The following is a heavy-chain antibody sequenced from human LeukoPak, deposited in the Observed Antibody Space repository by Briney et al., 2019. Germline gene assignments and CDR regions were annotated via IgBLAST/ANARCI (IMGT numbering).Heavy chain of an antibody. J-gene: IGHJ3*02. V-gene: IGHV3-48*01. CDR1: GFIFSICS. CDR2: ISCSSRTK. CDR3: AGVGCGWVRTPCDAFDI. D-gene: IGHD2/OR15-2a*01. Sequence: GGSLRLSCAASGFIFSICSMHWVSQPRGKGLEGVTYISCSSRTKLYADSVRGRFTISRDNDKHSLYLQVNNLSARDTPVYFCAGVGCGWVRTPCDAFDIWGQGRMVTVSS.